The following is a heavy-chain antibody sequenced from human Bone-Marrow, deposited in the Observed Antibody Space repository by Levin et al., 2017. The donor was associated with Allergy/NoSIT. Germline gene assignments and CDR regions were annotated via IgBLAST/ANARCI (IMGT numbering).Heavy chain of an antibody. V-gene: IGHV1-2*02. J-gene: IGHJ4*02. D-gene: IGHD6-13*01. Sequence: ASVKVSCKASGYTFTGYYIHWVRQAPGQGLEWMGWINPNSGDTNYAQKFQGRVTMTRDTSVTTAYMEVNRLRSDDTAVYYGESADSIASARGDRFDYWGQGTLVSVSS. CDR2: INPNSGDT. CDR1: GYTFTGYY. CDR3: ESADSIASARGDRFDY.